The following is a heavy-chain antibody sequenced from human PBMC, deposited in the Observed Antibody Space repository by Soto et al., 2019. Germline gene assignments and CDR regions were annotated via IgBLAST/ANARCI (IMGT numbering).Heavy chain of an antibody. CDR2: FDPEDGET. Sequence: GASVKVSCKVSGYTLTELSMHWVRQAPGKGLEWMGGFDPEDGETIYAQKFQGRVTMTEDTSTDTAYMELSSLRSEDTAVYYCATAKDTAMVVRYYFEYWGQGTLVTVSS. V-gene: IGHV1-24*01. CDR1: GYTLTELS. CDR3: ATAKDTAMVVRYYFEY. J-gene: IGHJ4*02. D-gene: IGHD5-18*01.